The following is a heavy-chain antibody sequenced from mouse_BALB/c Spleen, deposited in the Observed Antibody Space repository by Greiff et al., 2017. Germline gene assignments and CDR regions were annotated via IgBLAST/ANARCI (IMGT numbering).Heavy chain of an antibody. CDR2: IWSGGST. CDR1: GFPFTCLG. J-gene: IGHJ2*01. D-gene: IGHD3-3*01. V-gene: IGHV2-2*02. CDR3: ARNGGTPGDY. Sequence: QVQPKELGPGPVQPSQSLSITRPGSGFPFTCLGVHWVRQSPGKGLEWLGVIWSGGSTDYNAAFISRLSISKDNSKSQVFFKMNSLQANDTAIYYCARNGGTPGDYWGQGTTLTVSS.